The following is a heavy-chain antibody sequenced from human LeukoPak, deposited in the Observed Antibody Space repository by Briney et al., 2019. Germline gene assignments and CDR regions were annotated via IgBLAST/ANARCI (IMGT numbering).Heavy chain of an antibody. V-gene: IGHV3-9*03. D-gene: IGHD1-26*01. CDR2: IGWNSGSI. J-gene: IGHJ4*02. CDR3: AKAGEDSGSYFDH. CDR1: GFTFDDYA. Sequence: GRSLRLSCAASGFTFDDYAMHWVRQAPGKGLEWVSGIGWNSGSIGYADSVKGRFTISRDNAKNSLYLQMNSLRAEDMALYYCAKAGEDSGSYFDHWGQGTLVTVSS.